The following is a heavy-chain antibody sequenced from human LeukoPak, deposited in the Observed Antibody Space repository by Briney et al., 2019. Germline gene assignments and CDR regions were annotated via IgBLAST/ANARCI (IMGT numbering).Heavy chain of an antibody. D-gene: IGHD7-27*01. CDR1: GGSISSSSYY. Sequence: SETLSLTCTVSGGSISSSSYYWGWIRQPPGKGLEWIGSIYYSGSTYYNPSLKSRVTISVDTSKNQFPLKLSSVTAADTAVYYCARLNWGGGVDYWGQGTLVTVSS. CDR2: IYYSGST. J-gene: IGHJ4*02. CDR3: ARLNWGGGVDY. V-gene: IGHV4-39*01.